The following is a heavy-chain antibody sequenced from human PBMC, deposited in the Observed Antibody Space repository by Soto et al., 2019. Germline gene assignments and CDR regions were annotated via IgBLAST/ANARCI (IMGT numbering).Heavy chain of an antibody. Sequence: QVQLVQSGAEVKKPGASVKVSCKASGYTFTSYGISWVRQAPGQGLEWMGWISAYNGNTNYAQKLQGRVTMTTDTPSRTADMVLRSLRSDDTAVYYCARDDPNWNDGGNWFDPWGQGTLVTVSS. CDR3: ARDDPNWNDGGNWFDP. D-gene: IGHD1-1*01. J-gene: IGHJ5*02. V-gene: IGHV1-18*01. CDR1: GYTFTSYG. CDR2: ISAYNGNT.